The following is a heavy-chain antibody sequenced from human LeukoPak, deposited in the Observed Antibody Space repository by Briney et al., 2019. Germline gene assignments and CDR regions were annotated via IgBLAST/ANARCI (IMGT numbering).Heavy chain of an antibody. J-gene: IGHJ4*02. CDR3: AKHSGSYFIYYVDS. CDR2: ISGSAYNT. D-gene: IGHD1-26*01. V-gene: IGHV3-23*01. CDR1: GFTFSSYG. Sequence: GGSLRLSCAASGFTFSSYGMSWVRQAPGKGLEWVSTISGSAYNTYYADSVKGRFTISRYNSANTLYLQMNSLRAEDRALYYCAKHSGSYFIYYVDSWGQGTLVTVSS.